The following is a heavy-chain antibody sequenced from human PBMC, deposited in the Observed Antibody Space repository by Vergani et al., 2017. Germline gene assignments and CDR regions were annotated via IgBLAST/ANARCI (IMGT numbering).Heavy chain of an antibody. CDR1: GFTFSDYY. CDR2: ISSSSSYT. J-gene: IGHJ4*02. V-gene: IGHV3-11*05. D-gene: IGHD2-15*01. CDR3: AGWGGDCSGGSCLGTXLVY. Sequence: QVQLVESGGGLVKPGGSLRLSCAASGFTFSDYYMSWIRQAPGKGLEWVSYISSSSSYTNYADSVKGRFTISRDNAKNSLYLQMNSLRAEDTAVYYCAGWGGDCSGGSCLGTXLVYWGQGTLVTVSS.